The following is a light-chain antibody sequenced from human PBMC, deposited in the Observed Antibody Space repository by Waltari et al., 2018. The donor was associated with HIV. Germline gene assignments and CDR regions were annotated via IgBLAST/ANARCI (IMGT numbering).Light chain of an antibody. V-gene: IGLV2-8*01. Sequence: QSALTQPPSASGSPGQSVTISCTGTSSDVGGYNYVSWYQQHPGKAPKLMIYEVSKRPSGVPVRFFGSKSGNTASLTVSGLQAEDEADYYCSSYAGSRDVFGTGTKVTVL. CDR1: SSDVGGYNY. J-gene: IGLJ1*01. CDR3: SSYAGSRDV. CDR2: EVS.